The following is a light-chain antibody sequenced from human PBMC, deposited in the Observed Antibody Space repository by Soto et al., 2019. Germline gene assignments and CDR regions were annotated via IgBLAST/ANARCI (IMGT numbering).Light chain of an antibody. CDR2: KAS. CDR1: QTISSW. Sequence: DIPMTQSPSTLSASVGDRVNITCRASQTISSWLAWYQQKPGKAPELLIYKASILESGVPSRFSGSGSGTEFTLTISSLQPDDFATYYCQQYNDYWTFGQGTKVEIK. CDR3: QQYNDYWT. V-gene: IGKV1-5*03. J-gene: IGKJ1*01.